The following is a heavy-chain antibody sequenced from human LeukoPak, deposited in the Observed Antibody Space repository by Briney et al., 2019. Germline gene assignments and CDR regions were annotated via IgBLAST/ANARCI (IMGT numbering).Heavy chain of an antibody. D-gene: IGHD3-10*01. CDR2: ISSSGSTI. CDR3: ARDRKLWFGEFLSPDY. V-gene: IGHV3-11*01. CDR1: GFTFSDYY. Sequence: GGSLRLSCAASGFTFSDYYMSWIRQAPGKGLEWVSYISSSGSTIYYADSVKGRFTISRDNAKNSLYLQMNSLRAEDTAVYYCARDRKLWFGEFLSPDYWGQGTLVTVSS. J-gene: IGHJ4*02.